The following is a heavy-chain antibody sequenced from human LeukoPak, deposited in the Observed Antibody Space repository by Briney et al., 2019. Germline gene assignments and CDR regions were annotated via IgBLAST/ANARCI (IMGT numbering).Heavy chain of an antibody. CDR1: GFTFSNAW. Sequence: GGSLRLSCEVSGFTFSNAWMSWVRQAPGKGLKWVGRVKAKTDGGTTDYGAPVKGRFSISRDDSKNTLYLQMDNLKTEDTAVYYCTTERRESSGWFNWCFDYWGQGTLVTVSS. CDR3: TTERRESSGWFNWCFDY. V-gene: IGHV3-15*01. D-gene: IGHD6-19*01. CDR2: VKAKTDGGTT. J-gene: IGHJ4*02.